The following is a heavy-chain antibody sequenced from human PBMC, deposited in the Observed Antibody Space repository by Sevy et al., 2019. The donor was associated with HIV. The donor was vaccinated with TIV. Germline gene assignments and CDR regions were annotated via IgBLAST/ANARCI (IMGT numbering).Heavy chain of an antibody. CDR3: ARIKKDIVVVPAAPNAFDI. J-gene: IGHJ3*02. CDR1: GYTFASYD. D-gene: IGHD2-2*01. Sequence: ASVKVSCKASGYTFASYDINWVRQATGQGLEWMGWITPNSGNTGCAQKFQGRVTMTRNTSISTAYMELSSLRSEDTAVYYCARIKKDIVVVPAAPNAFDIWGQGTMVTVSS. V-gene: IGHV1-8*01. CDR2: ITPNSGNT.